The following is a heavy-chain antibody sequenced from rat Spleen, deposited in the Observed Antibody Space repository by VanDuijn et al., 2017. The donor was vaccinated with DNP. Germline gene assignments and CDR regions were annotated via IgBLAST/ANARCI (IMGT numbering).Heavy chain of an antibody. V-gene: IGHV5-29*01. Sequence: EVQLVESDGGLVQPGRSLKLSCVASGFIFSDYYMAWVRQAPPKGLEWVATISYDGDTTYYRDSVKGRFTISRNNAKSTLYLQIDSLQTENTAMYFCARGNRFLQWRLDYWGQGVMVTVSS. CDR2: ISYDGDTT. J-gene: IGHJ2*01. CDR3: ARGNRFLQWRLDY. D-gene: IGHD1-1*01. CDR1: GFIFSDYY.